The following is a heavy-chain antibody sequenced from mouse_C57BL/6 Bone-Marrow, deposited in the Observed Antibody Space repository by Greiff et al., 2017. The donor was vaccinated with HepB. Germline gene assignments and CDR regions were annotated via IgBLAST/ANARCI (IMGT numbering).Heavy chain of an antibody. Sequence: VQLQQSGAELVKPGASVKISCKASGYTFTYYYINWVKQRPGQGLEWIGKIGPGSGSTYYNEKFKGKATLTADKSSSTAYMQLSSLTSEDSAVYFCARYPHYYGSSYLYWYFDVWGTGTTVTVSS. J-gene: IGHJ1*03. CDR3: ARYPHYYGSSYLYWYFDV. D-gene: IGHD1-1*01. CDR1: GYTFTYYY. CDR2: IGPGSGST. V-gene: IGHV1-77*01.